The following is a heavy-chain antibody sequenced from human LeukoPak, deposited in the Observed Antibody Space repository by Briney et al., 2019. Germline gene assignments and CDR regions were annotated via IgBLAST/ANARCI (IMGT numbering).Heavy chain of an antibody. CDR1: GFTFRSYE. Sequence: GGSLRLSCAASGFTFRSYEMSWVRQAPGKGLQWVSYINRSGDTKHYADSVRGRFTVSRDNAKNSLYLQMNSLRDEDTAAYYCVRGTTTNYFDYWGQETLVTVSS. CDR2: INRSGDTK. D-gene: IGHD4-17*01. J-gene: IGHJ4*02. V-gene: IGHV3-48*03. CDR3: VRGTTTNYFDY.